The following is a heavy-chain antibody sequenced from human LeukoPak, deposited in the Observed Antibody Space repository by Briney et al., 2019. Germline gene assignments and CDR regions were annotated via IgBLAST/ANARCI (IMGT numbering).Heavy chain of an antibody. CDR1: GDSISNYY. CDR3: ASRYGSGSYRFDF. CDR2: YYYGGST. V-gene: IGHV4-59*01. J-gene: IGHJ4*02. D-gene: IGHD3-10*01. Sequence: SETLSLTCIVSGDSISNYYWSWIRQPPGKGLEWIGYYYYGGSTEYNPSLKSRVTISVDTFKNQFSLKLSSVTAADTAVYYCASRYGSGSYRFDFWGQGTLVTVSS.